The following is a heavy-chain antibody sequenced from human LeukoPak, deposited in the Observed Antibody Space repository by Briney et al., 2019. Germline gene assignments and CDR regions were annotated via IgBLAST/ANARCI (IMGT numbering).Heavy chain of an antibody. Sequence: PSETLTLTCTVSGGSISSYYWSWIRQPPGKGLEWIGYIYYSGSTNYNPSLKSRVTISVDTSKNQFSLKLSSVTAADTAVYYCARERRDYGSGSNPNLYWYFDLWGRGTLVTVSS. V-gene: IGHV4-59*01. CDR2: IYYSGST. CDR3: ARERRDYGSGSNPNLYWYFDL. J-gene: IGHJ2*01. D-gene: IGHD3-10*01. CDR1: GGSISSYY.